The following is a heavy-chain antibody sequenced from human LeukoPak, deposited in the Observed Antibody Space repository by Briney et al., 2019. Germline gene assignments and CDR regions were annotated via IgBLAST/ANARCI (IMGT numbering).Heavy chain of an antibody. Sequence: GKSLRLSCAASGFTFDDYAMHWVRQAPGKGLEWVSGISWNSGSIGYADSVKGRFTISRDNSKNTLFLQMISLRAEDTALYYCAKDRSHLPVAGFDSWGQGTLVTVSS. D-gene: IGHD6-19*01. J-gene: IGHJ4*02. V-gene: IGHV3-9*01. CDR3: AKDRSHLPVAGFDS. CDR2: ISWNSGSI. CDR1: GFTFDDYA.